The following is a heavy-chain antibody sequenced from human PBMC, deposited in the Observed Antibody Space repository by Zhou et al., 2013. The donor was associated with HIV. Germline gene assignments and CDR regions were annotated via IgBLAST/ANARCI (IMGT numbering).Heavy chain of an antibody. CDR1: GYTFSSYG. CDR2: IIPILGTA. V-gene: IGHV1-69*11. CDR3: AREDFYGSGTYLV. Sequence: QVQLVQSGVDVRKPGASMKVSCRASGYTFSSYGINWVRQAPGQGLEWMGRIIPILGTADYAQNFQGRVTIIANESTSTAYMELSSLRSDDTAVYYCAREDFYGSGTYLVWGQGTLVTVSS. D-gene: IGHD3-10*01. J-gene: IGHJ4*02.